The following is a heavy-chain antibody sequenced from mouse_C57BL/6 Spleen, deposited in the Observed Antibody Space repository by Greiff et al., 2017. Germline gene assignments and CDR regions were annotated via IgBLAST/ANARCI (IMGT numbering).Heavy chain of an antibody. J-gene: IGHJ4*01. CDR2: ISYDGSN. Sequence: EVKLMESGPGLVKPSQSLSLSCSVTGYSITSGYYWNWIRQFPGNKLEWMGYISYDGSNNYNPSLKNRITITRNTSKNQFFLKLNSVTTEYTATYYCAREGYDYDGYYAMDYGGQGTSVTVAS. CDR1: GYSITSGYY. V-gene: IGHV3-6*01. D-gene: IGHD2-4*01. CDR3: AREGYDYDGYYAMDY.